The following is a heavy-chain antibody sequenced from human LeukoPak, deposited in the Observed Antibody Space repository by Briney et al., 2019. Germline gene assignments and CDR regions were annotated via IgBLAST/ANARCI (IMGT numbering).Heavy chain of an antibody. Sequence: PSETLLHTCAVYGGSFSGYYGSRIRQPPGKVLERIGDINRSGSTNSNPSLKSRVTISVDTSKNQFSLKLSSVTAADTAVYYCARGLSGYSSFNWFDPWGKGTLVTVSS. V-gene: IGHV4-34*01. D-gene: IGHD6-19*01. J-gene: IGHJ5*02. CDR3: ARGLSGYSSFNWFDP. CDR1: GGSFSGYY. CDR2: INRSGST.